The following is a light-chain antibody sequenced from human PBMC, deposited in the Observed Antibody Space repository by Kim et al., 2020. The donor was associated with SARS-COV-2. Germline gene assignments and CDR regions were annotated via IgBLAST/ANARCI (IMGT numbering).Light chain of an antibody. CDR1: ESVRSSY. CDR2: GAS. J-gene: IGKJ1*01. Sequence: SPGERATLSCRASESVRSSYLAWYQQKPGQAPRLLIYGASSRATGVPDRFSGSGSGTDFTLTITRLEPEDFAVYYCQQYGNSPHTFGQGTKVDIK. V-gene: IGKV3-20*01. CDR3: QQYGNSPHT.